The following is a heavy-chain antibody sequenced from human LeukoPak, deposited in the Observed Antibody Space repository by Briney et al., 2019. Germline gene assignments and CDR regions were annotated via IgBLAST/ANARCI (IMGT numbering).Heavy chain of an antibody. Sequence: GGSLRVSCAASGYTFTSYAMSWVRQAPGKGLEWVSLIGTGGSTYYTDSVKGRFTISRDNSKNTLYLQMTSLRAEDTAVYYCVRNRDWYFDLWGRGTLVTVSS. CDR3: VRNRDWYFDL. J-gene: IGHJ2*01. CDR1: GYTFTSYA. CDR2: IGTGGST. V-gene: IGHV3-23*01. D-gene: IGHD3-10*01.